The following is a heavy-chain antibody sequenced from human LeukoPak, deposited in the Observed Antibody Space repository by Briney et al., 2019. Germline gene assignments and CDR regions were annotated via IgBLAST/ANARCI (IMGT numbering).Heavy chain of an antibody. CDR2: IYSGGST. CDR1: GFTVSSNY. CDR3: ARGVDIDYYYGMDV. V-gene: IGHV3-53*04. J-gene: IGHJ6*02. D-gene: IGHD5-12*01. Sequence: GGSLRLSCAASGFTVSSNYMSWVRQAPGKGLEWVSVIYSGGSTYYADSVKGRFTISRHNSKNTLYLQMNSLRAEDTAVYYCARGVDIDYYYGMDVWGQGTTVTVSS.